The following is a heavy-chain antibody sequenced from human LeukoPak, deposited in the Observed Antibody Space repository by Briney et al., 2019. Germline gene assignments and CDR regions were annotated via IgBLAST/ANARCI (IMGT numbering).Heavy chain of an antibody. V-gene: IGHV4-4*09. Sequence: SETLSLICTVSGDSISRHYWSWIRQPPGKGLEWIGNIFSRGNTNYNPSPKSRVTISIDTSKSQFSLKLSSVTAADTAVYYCARVGDTSSYYYFLDFWGQGTLVTVSS. D-gene: IGHD3-22*01. J-gene: IGHJ4*02. CDR2: IFSRGNT. CDR1: GDSISRHY. CDR3: ARVGDTSSYYYFLDF.